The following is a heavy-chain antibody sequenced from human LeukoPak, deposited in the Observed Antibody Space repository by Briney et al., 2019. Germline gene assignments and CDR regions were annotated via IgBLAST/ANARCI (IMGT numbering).Heavy chain of an antibody. CDR3: ARSPDSSTWYAYYYSMDV. J-gene: IGHJ6*02. D-gene: IGHD6-13*01. V-gene: IGHV3-9*01. Sequence: GRSLRLSCAASGFTFDDYAMHWVRQAPGKGLEWVSGISWNSYTIGYADSVKGRFTISRDNAKNSLYLQMNSLRAEDTALYYCARSPDSSTWYAYYYSMDVWGQGTTVTVSS. CDR1: GFTFDDYA. CDR2: ISWNSYTI.